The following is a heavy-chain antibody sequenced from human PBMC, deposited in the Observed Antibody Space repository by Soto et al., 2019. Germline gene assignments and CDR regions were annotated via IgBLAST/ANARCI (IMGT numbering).Heavy chain of an antibody. D-gene: IGHD2-2*01. CDR1: GFTFSSYA. CDR3: AKDCVVVVPAATWFDP. CDR2: ISGSGGST. J-gene: IGHJ5*02. V-gene: IGHV3-23*01. Sequence: GGSLRLSCAASGFTFSSYAMSWVRQAPGKGLEWVSAISGSGGSTYYADSVKGRFTISRDNSKNTLYLQMNSLRAEDTAVYYCAKDCVVVVPAATWFDPWGQGTLVTVSS.